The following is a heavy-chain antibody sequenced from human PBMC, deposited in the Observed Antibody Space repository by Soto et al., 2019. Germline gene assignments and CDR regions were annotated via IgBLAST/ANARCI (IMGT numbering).Heavy chain of an antibody. V-gene: IGHV4-31*03. Sequence: QVQLQESGPGLVKPSQTLSLTCTVSGGSINSGGYCWSWIRQHPGKGLDWIGCISYGGSSSYNPSLKSRVTLSVDTSKNQLSLKLTSVTAADTAVDYCSRGILVWGQGALIPVSS. CDR3: SRGILV. J-gene: IGHJ4*02. CDR2: ISYGGSS. CDR1: GGSINSGGYC. D-gene: IGHD5-18*01.